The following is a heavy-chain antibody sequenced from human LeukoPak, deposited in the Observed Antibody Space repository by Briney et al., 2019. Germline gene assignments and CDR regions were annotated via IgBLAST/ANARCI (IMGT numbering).Heavy chain of an antibody. CDR1: GFTFSSYW. CDR3: ARERCSSTSCYGFDY. V-gene: IGHV3-74*01. CDR2: INSDGSST. J-gene: IGHJ4*02. Sequence: GGSLRLPCAASGFTFSSYWMHWVRQAPGKGLVWVSRINSDGSSTSYADSVKGRFTISRDNAKNTLYLQMNSLRAEDTAVYYCARERCSSTSCYGFDYWGQGTLVTVSS. D-gene: IGHD2-2*01.